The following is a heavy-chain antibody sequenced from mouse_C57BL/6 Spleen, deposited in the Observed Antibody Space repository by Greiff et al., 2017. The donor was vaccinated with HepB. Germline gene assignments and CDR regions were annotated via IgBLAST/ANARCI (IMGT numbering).Heavy chain of an antibody. CDR3: ARASNYWYFDV. CDR2: ISDGGSYT. V-gene: IGHV5-4*01. D-gene: IGHD2-10*02. J-gene: IGHJ1*03. CDR1: GFTFSSYA. Sequence: EVQRVESGGGLVKPGGSLKLSCAASGFTFSSYAMSWVRQTPEKRLEWVATISDGGSYTYYPDNVKGRFTISRDNAKNNLYLQMSHLKSEDTAMYYCARASNYWYFDVWGTGTTVTVSS.